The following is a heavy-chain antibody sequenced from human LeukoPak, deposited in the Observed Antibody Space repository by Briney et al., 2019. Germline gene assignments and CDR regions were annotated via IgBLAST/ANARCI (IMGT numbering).Heavy chain of an antibody. Sequence: GRSLRLSCAASGFTFSSYAMHWVRQAPGKGLEWVAVISYDGSNKYYADSVKGRFTISRDNSKNTLYLQMNSLRADDTAVYYCARDFSVRYCSSTSCYGDYYYGMDVWGQGTTVTVSS. D-gene: IGHD2-2*01. J-gene: IGHJ6*02. CDR3: ARDFSVRYCSSTSCYGDYYYGMDV. V-gene: IGHV3-30*04. CDR2: ISYDGSNK. CDR1: GFTFSSYA.